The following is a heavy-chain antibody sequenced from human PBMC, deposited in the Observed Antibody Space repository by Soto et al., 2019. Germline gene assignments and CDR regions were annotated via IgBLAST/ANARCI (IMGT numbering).Heavy chain of an antibody. D-gene: IGHD3-22*01. V-gene: IGHV3-53*01. J-gene: IGHJ4*02. CDR3: ARSTPYYYDSSGYPEGDPWGQYYFDY. Sequence: GGSLRLSCAASGFTVSSNYMSWVRQAPGKGLEWVSVIYSGGSTYYADSVKGRFTISRDNSKNTLYLQMNSLRAEDTAVYYCARSTPYYYDSSGYPEGDPWGQYYFDYWGQGTLVTVSS. CDR1: GFTVSSNY. CDR2: IYSGGST.